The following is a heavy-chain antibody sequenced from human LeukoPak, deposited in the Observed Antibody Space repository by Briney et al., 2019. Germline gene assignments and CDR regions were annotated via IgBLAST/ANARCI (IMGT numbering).Heavy chain of an antibody. CDR2: IYHSGTT. J-gene: IGHJ4*02. D-gene: IGHD3-10*01. CDR1: GGSISSTNW. V-gene: IGHV4-4*02. CDR3: ARETGDGSGSYGLGFDY. Sequence: PSETLSLTCAVSGGSISSTNWWSWVRQPPGKGLEWIGEIYHSGTTNYNPSLKSRVTISVDKSKNQFSLKLTSVTAADTAVYYCARETGDGSGSYGLGFDYWGQGTLVTVSS.